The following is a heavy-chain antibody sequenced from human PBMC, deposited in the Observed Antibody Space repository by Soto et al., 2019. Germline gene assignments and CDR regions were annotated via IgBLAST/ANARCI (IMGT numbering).Heavy chain of an antibody. CDR3: AKPLYPRYYYGMDV. Sequence: EVQLLESGGGLVQPGGSLRLSCAASGFTFSSYAMSWVRQAPGKGLEWVSAISGSGGSTYYADSVKGRFTISRDNSKNTLYLQMNGLRAEDTAVYYCAKPLYPRYYYGMDVWGQGTTVTVSS. CDR2: ISGSGGST. J-gene: IGHJ6*02. V-gene: IGHV3-23*01. CDR1: GFTFSSYA.